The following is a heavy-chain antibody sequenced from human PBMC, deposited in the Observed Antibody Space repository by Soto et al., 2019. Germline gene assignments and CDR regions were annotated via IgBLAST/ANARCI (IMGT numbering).Heavy chain of an antibody. Sequence: QVQLVESGGGVVQPGRSLRLSCAASGFTFSSYGMHWVRQAPGKGLEWVAVISYDGSNKYYADSVKGRFTISRDNSKNTLYLQMNSLRAEDTAVYYCAKDMDDFWSGPYYYGMDVWGQGTTVTVSS. CDR2: ISYDGSNK. J-gene: IGHJ6*02. V-gene: IGHV3-30*18. CDR1: GFTFSSYG. CDR3: AKDMDDFWSGPYYYGMDV. D-gene: IGHD3-3*01.